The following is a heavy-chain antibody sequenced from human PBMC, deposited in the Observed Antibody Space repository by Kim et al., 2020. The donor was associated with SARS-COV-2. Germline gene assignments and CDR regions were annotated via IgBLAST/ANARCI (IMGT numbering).Heavy chain of an antibody. V-gene: IGHV4-59*01. J-gene: IGHJ4*02. Sequence: NYHPSLKSRVTISVDTSNNQFSLKLSSVTAADTAVYYCARVGQRWHYFDYWGQGTLVTVSS. D-gene: IGHD1-1*01. CDR3: ARVGQRWHYFDY.